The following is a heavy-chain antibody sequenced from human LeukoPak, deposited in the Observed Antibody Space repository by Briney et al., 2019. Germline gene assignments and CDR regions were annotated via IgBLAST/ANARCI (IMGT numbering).Heavy chain of an antibody. CDR2: IRYDGSNK. Sequence: PGGSLRLSCAASGFTFISYGMHWVRQAPGKGLEWVAFIRYDGSNKYYADSVKGRFTISRDNSKNTLYLQMNSLRAEDTAVYYCANIGYCSVGSCDYWGQGTLATVSS. V-gene: IGHV3-30*02. CDR3: ANIGYCSVGSCDY. CDR1: GFTFISYG. D-gene: IGHD2-15*01. J-gene: IGHJ4*02.